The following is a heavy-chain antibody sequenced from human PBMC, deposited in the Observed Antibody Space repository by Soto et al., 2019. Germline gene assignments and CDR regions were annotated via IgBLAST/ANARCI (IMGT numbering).Heavy chain of an antibody. D-gene: IGHD2-2*01. V-gene: IGHV1-69*13. Sequence: SVKVSCKASGGTFSSYAISWVRQAPGQGLEWVGGIIPISGTANYAQKFQGRVTITADESTSTAYMELSSLRSEDTAVYYCARSQGSSTSLEIYYYYYYGMDVWGQGTTVTVSS. J-gene: IGHJ6*02. CDR3: ARSQGSSTSLEIYYYYYYGMDV. CDR2: IIPISGTA. CDR1: GGTFSSYA.